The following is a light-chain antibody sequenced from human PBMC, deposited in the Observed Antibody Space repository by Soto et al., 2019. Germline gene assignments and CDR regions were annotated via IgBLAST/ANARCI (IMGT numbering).Light chain of an antibody. CDR3: QQYNNWRWP. V-gene: IGKV3-15*01. Sequence: EIVMTQSPATLSVSPGERATLSCRASQSVSRNVAWYQQKPGQAPRLLIHDASTRATGISVRFSGSGSGTEFTLTISSLQSEDFACYYCQQYNNWRWPFGQGTKVEIK. J-gene: IGKJ1*01. CDR2: DAS. CDR1: QSVSRN.